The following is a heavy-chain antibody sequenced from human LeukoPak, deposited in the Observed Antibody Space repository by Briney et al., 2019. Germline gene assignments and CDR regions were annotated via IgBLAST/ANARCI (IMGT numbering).Heavy chain of an antibody. D-gene: IGHD5-12*01. Sequence: NPGGSLRLSCAASGFTFSSYSMNWVRQAPGKGLEWVSSISSSSSYIYYADSVKGRFTISRDNAKNSLYLQMNSLRAEDTAVYYCARDGGYSGYDYNWFDPWGQGTLVTVSS. V-gene: IGHV3-21*01. CDR1: GFTFSSYS. CDR3: ARDGGYSGYDYNWFDP. J-gene: IGHJ5*02. CDR2: ISSSSSYI.